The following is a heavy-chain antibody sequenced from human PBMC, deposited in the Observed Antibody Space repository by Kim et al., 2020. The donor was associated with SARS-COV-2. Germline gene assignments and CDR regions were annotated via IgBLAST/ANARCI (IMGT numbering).Heavy chain of an antibody. D-gene: IGHD6-19*01. J-gene: IGHJ4*02. V-gene: IGHV3-9*01. CDR3: AKDVVAAVAPYYFDY. Sequence: ADTGKGRFTISSDTAKNSLYLQMNSLRAEDTALYYCAKDVVAAVAPYYFDYWGQGTLVTVSS.